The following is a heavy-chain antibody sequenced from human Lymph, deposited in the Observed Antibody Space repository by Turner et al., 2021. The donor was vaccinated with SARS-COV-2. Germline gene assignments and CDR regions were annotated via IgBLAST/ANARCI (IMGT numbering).Heavy chain of an antibody. CDR3: ARGRDSGGGMDV. D-gene: IGHD1-26*01. Sequence: VQLFQSGAEVKKPGASVKVSCKAPGYTFPSYDINWVRQATGQGREWMGWMNPNSGNTGYAQKCQGRVTMNRNTYKSTAYMELGSLRAEDTAVYYCARGRDSGGGMDVWGQGTTVTVSS. V-gene: IGHV1-8*02. CDR2: MNPNSGNT. CDR1: GYTFPSYD. J-gene: IGHJ6*02.